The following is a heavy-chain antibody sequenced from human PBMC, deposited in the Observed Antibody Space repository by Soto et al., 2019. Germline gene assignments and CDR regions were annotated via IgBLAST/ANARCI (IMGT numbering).Heavy chain of an antibody. CDR2: VTPYKADT. Sequence: QAQLVQSGAEVKKSGASVRVSCKASGYTLTNYGVTWVRQAPGQGLEWLGRVTPYKADTNSAQNLPGRVTIATDTSTNTAYLELRSLRSDDTAVYFCATDGPSNSGNLYAFDIWGQGTMVTVSA. V-gene: IGHV1-18*04. CDR1: GYTLTNYG. J-gene: IGHJ3*02. CDR3: ATDGPSNSGNLYAFDI. D-gene: IGHD5-12*01.